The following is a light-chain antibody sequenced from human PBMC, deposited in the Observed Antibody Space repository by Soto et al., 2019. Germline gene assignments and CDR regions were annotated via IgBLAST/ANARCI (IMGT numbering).Light chain of an antibody. CDR3: QQHDILPIT. Sequence: EVVLTQSPGTLSLSPGDRASLTHRASQNLSRYFVAGYQHKPGQAPRLLISCASRRATGIPDRFSGAGSGTDFTLTISRLEPEDFALYYCQQHDILPITFGQGTRLDIK. CDR2: CAS. CDR1: QNLSRYF. V-gene: IGKV3-20*01. J-gene: IGKJ5*01.